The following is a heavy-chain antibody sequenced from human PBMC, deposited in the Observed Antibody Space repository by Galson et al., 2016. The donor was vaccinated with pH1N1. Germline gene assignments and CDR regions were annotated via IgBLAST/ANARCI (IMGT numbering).Heavy chain of an antibody. CDR3: AREGVTESGRWENAFAI. V-gene: IGHV6-1*01. D-gene: IGHD1-26*01. J-gene: IGHJ3*02. CDR1: GDSVSSIDAA. Sequence: CAISGDSVSSIDAAWNWIRQSLSGGLEWLARTYYRSRWIYDYAGSVSGRITINPDTSKNQFSLQLSSVTPEDTAVYYCAREGVTESGRWENAFAIWGQGTMVTVS. CDR2: TYYRSRWIY.